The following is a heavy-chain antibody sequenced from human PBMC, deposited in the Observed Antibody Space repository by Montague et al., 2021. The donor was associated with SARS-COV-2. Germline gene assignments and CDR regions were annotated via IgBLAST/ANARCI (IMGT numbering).Heavy chain of an antibody. CDR3: AHRPTLYSGYVASPFDP. V-gene: IGHV2-5*02. J-gene: IGHJ5*02. CDR2: IYWDDDK. CDR1: GFSPSTSGVG. D-gene: IGHD5-12*01. Sequence: PALVKPTQTLTLTCTFSGFSPSTSGVGVGWIRQPPGKALEWLALIYWDDDKRYSPSLKSRLTITKDTSKNQVVLTMTNMDPVDTATYYCAHRPTLYSGYVASPFDPWGQGTLVTVSS.